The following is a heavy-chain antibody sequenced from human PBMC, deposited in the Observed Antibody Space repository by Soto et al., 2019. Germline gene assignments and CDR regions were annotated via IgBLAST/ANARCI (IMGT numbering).Heavy chain of an antibody. V-gene: IGHV4-30-2*01. J-gene: IGHJ4*02. CDR3: ASRRTPRATTVVTYDDVAY. D-gene: IGHD4-17*01. CDR1: GDSITSPDYS. CDR2: IYPNGNT. Sequence: QLQLQESGSGLVKPSQTLSLTCAVSGDSITSPDYSWSWIRQPPGKGLEWIGYIYPNGNTYYNPSLKCRVTISAAWSRRQFSLNLTSVTAADTAVYYGASRRTPRATTVVTYDDVAYWGQGNVVTVSS.